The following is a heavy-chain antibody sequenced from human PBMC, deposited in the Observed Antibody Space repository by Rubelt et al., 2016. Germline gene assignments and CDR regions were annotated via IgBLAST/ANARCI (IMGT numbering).Heavy chain of an antibody. Sequence: QVQLQESGPGLVKPSGTLSLTCAVSGGPISSGNWWSWVRQPPGKGLEWIGGIYRSGSTDYIPSLKRRVSISVDTSKNYSSLRLNSVPAADTAVYYCARGEVAVNAFAIWGQGTMVTVSS. CDR1: GGPISSGNW. CDR3: ARGEVAVNAFAI. V-gene: IGHV4-4*02. J-gene: IGHJ3*02. D-gene: IGHD6-19*01. CDR2: IYRSGST.